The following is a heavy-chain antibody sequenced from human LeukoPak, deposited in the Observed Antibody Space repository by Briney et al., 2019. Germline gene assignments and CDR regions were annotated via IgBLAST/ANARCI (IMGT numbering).Heavy chain of an antibody. Sequence: GASVKVSCKASGCTFTGYYMHWVRQAPAQGLEWMGWINPNSGGTNYAQKFQGRVTMTRDTSISTAYMELSRLRSDDTAVYYCARTGDRYVPAAENWFDPWGQGTLVTVSS. CDR3: ARTGDRYVPAAENWFDP. J-gene: IGHJ5*02. D-gene: IGHD2-2*01. V-gene: IGHV1-2*02. CDR2: INPNSGGT. CDR1: GCTFTGYY.